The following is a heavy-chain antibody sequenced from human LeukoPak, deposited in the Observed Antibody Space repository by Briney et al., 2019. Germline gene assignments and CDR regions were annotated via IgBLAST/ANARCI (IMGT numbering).Heavy chain of an antibody. CDR1: GVTFTSYA. J-gene: IGHJ4*02. CDR2: IFIHGDET. Sequence: GGSLRLSCAASGVTFTSYAMSWVRHAPGNGLEWVSGIFIHGDETYHAESVKGRFTTSRDNSKSTLYLQINSLTADDTAVYYCAKHTGGILRRLDYWGQGTLVSVSS. CDR3: AKHTGGILRRLDY. D-gene: IGHD5/OR15-5a*01. V-gene: IGHV3-23*01.